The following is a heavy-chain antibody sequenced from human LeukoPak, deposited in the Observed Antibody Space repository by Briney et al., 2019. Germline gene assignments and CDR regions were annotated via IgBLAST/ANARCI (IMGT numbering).Heavy chain of an antibody. J-gene: IGHJ3*02. Sequence: GGSLRLSCAAPGFTFSSYSMNWVRQAPGKGLEWVSSISSSSSYIYYADSVKGRLTISRDNAKNSLYLQMNSLRAEDTAVYYCARHGDAFDIWGQGTMVTVSS. V-gene: IGHV3-21*01. CDR3: ARHGDAFDI. CDR2: ISSSSSYI. D-gene: IGHD3-10*01. CDR1: GFTFSSYS.